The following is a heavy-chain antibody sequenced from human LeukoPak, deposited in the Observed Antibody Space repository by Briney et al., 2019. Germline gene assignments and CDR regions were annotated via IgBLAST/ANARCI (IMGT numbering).Heavy chain of an antibody. J-gene: IGHJ6*04. CDR3: ARGNGSGSYYKGRYYYGMDV. Sequence: PSETLSLTCAVYGGSFSGYYWSWIRQPPGKGLEWIGEINHSGSTNYNPSLKSRDTISVDTSKNQFSLKLSSVTAADTAVYYCARGNGSGSYYKGRYYYGMDVWGKGTTVTVSS. D-gene: IGHD3-10*01. CDR2: INHSGST. CDR1: GGSFSGYY. V-gene: IGHV4-34*01.